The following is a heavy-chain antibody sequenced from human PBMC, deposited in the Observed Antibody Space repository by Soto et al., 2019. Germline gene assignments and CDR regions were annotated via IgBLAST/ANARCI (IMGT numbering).Heavy chain of an antibody. CDR2: ISSSSSYI. V-gene: IGHV3-21*01. CDR3: KTDVVVVAATRVFDY. CDR1: GFTFSSYS. Sequence: GGSLRLSCAASGFTFSSYSMNWVRQAPGKGLEWVSSISSSSSYIYYADSVKGRFTISRDNAKNSLYLQMNSLRAEDTAVYYCKTDVVVVAATRVFDYWGQGTLVTVSS. D-gene: IGHD2-15*01. J-gene: IGHJ4*02.